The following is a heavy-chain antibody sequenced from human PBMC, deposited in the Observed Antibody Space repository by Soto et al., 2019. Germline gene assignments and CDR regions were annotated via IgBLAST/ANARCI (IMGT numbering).Heavy chain of an antibody. CDR1: AFTFSSYA. Sequence: QPGGSLRLSCSASAFTFSSYAMHWVRQAPGKGLEYVSAISSNGGSTYYADSVKGRFTISRDNSKNTLYLQMSSLRAEDTAVYYCVKGEVGSSSSSIGMDDYWGQGTLVTVSS. CDR2: ISSNGGST. J-gene: IGHJ4*02. CDR3: VKGEVGSSSSSIGMDDY. V-gene: IGHV3-64D*06. D-gene: IGHD6-6*01.